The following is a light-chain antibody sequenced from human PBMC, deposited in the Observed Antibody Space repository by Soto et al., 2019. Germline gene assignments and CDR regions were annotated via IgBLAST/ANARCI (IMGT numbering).Light chain of an antibody. CDR2: RND. CDR3: AAWDDTVRSYV. V-gene: IGLV1-47*01. CDR1: ISNIGNNY. J-gene: IGLJ1*01. Sequence: QSVLTQPSSVSGTPGKGVTISCLGSISNIGNNYVYWFQQLPGTAPKVLTNRNDQRPSGVPDRFSGSKSGTSASLAISGLRSEDEADYYCAAWDDTVRSYVFGTGTKVSVL.